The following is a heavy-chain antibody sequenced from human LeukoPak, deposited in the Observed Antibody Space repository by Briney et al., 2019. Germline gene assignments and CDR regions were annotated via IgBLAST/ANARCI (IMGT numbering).Heavy chain of an antibody. D-gene: IGHD1-1*01. CDR3: ARDDWNDVGNYYYYYMDV. J-gene: IGHJ6*03. Sequence: PSETLSLTCTVSGGSISSGSYYWSWIRQPAGKGLEWIGRIYTSGSTNYNPSLKSRVTISVDTSKNQFSLKLSSVTAADTAVYYCARDDWNDVGNYYYYYMDVWGKGTTVTTSS. CDR2: IYTSGST. CDR1: GGSISSGSYY. V-gene: IGHV4-61*02.